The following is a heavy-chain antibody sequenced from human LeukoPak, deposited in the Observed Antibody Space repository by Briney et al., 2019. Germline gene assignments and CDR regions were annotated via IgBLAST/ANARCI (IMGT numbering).Heavy chain of an antibody. CDR1: GCTFGNAW. Sequence: PGGSLRLSCAASGCTFGNAWMSWVRQAPGKGLEWVGRIKSKTDGGTTDYAAPVKGRITISRDDSKNTLYLQMNSLKTEDTAVYYCTTYYDILTGLYYFDYWGQGTLVTVSS. CDR2: IKSKTDGGTT. J-gene: IGHJ4*02. D-gene: IGHD3-9*01. CDR3: TTYYDILTGLYYFDY. V-gene: IGHV3-15*01.